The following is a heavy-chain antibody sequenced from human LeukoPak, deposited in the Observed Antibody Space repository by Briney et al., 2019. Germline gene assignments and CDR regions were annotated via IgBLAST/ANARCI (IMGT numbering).Heavy chain of an antibody. V-gene: IGHV3-30*02. J-gene: IGHJ4*02. D-gene: IGHD2-15*01. Sequence: PGGSLRLSCAASGFTFSNYGMHWVRQAPGKGLEWVAFIRHDGSEEFYPDSVRGRFTISRDNSKDTVYLQMNSLRAEDTALYYCAKDRGRGYCSGGSCLLIDWGQATLVTVSS. CDR2: IRHDGSEE. CDR1: GFTFSNYG. CDR3: AKDRGRGYCSGGSCLLID.